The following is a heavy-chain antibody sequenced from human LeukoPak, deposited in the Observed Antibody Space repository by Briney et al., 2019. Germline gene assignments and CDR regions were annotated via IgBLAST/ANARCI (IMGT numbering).Heavy chain of an antibody. Sequence: PSETLSLTCTVSGYSISSGYYWGWIRQPPGKGLEWIGSIYHSGSTYYNPSLKSRVTISVDTSKNQFSLKLSSVTAADTAVYYCARAADGYSYGTYYFDYWGQGTLVTVSS. CDR1: GYSISSGYY. V-gene: IGHV4-38-2*02. D-gene: IGHD5-18*01. CDR3: ARAADGYSYGTYYFDY. J-gene: IGHJ4*02. CDR2: IYHSGST.